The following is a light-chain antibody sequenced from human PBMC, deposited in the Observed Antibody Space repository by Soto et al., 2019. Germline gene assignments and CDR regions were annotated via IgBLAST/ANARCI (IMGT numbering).Light chain of an antibody. J-gene: IGLJ2*01. V-gene: IGLV4-60*03. CDR3: ETWDSNTRV. Sequence: QSVLTQSSSASASLGSSVKLTCTLSSGHSSYIIAWHQQQPGKAPRYLMKLEDSGIYNKGSGVPDRFSGSSSGADRYLTISNLQSGDEADYYCETWDSNTRVFGGGTKLTVL. CDR1: SGHSSYI. CDR2: LEDSGIY.